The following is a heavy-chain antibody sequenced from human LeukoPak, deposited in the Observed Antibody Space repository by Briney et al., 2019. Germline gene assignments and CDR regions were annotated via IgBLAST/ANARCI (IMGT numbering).Heavy chain of an antibody. CDR2: LYSGDDT. V-gene: IGHV3-53*01. J-gene: IGHJ2*01. D-gene: IGHD3-10*01. Sequence: GGSLRLSCAASGFTVGTKYMNWVRQAAGKGLDGVAILYSGDDTYYPNSVRGRFIVSRDGSKNTLYLHMSALRAEDTAGYYCARVGDHYHWYLDLWGRGTLVTVSS. CDR3: ARVGDHYHWYLDL. CDR1: GFTVGTKY.